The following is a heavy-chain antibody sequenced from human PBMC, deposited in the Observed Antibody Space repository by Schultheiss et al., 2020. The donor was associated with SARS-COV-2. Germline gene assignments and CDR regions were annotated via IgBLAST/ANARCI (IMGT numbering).Heavy chain of an antibody. V-gene: IGHV3-30*01. CDR1: GFTFSSYA. Sequence: GGSLRLSCAASGFTFSSYAMHWVRQAPGKGLEWVAVISYDGSNKYYADSVKGRFTISRDNSKNTLYLQMNSLRAEDTAVYYCARDLHYYDSSGYFPSYYYYGMDVWGQGTTVTVSS. CDR3: ARDLHYYDSSGYFPSYYYYGMDV. J-gene: IGHJ6*02. CDR2: ISYDGSNK. D-gene: IGHD3-22*01.